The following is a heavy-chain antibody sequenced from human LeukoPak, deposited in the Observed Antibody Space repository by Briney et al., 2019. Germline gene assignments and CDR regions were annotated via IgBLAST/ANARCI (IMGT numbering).Heavy chain of an antibody. D-gene: IGHD3-22*01. J-gene: IGHJ5*02. CDR1: GDSISSGHY. CDR3: ARGTDYYDSSGWLDP. Sequence: SETLCLTCTVSGDSISSGHYWDWIRQPPGRGLVWIGSIHHSGSTWYNPSLKSRVTISLDTSQTQISLRVTSVTAADTAVYYCARGTDYYDSSGWLDPWGQGTLVTVSS. CDR2: IHHSGST. V-gene: IGHV4-38-2*02.